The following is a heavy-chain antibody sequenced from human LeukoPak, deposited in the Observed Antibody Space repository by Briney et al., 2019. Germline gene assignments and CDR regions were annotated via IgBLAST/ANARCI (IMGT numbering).Heavy chain of an antibody. CDR1: GFTVSSNY. CDR2: IYSGGST. V-gene: IGHV3-53*01. CDR3: ARSGIAAAGTPDAFDI. Sequence: GGPLRLSCAASGFTVSSNYMSWVRQAPGKGLEWVSVIYSGGSTYYADSVKGRFTISGDNSKNTLYLQMNSLRAEDTAVYYCARSGIAAAGTPDAFDIWGQGTMVTVSS. D-gene: IGHD6-13*01. J-gene: IGHJ3*02.